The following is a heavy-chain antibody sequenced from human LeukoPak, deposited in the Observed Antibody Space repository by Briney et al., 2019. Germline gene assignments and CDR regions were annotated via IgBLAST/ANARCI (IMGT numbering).Heavy chain of an antibody. J-gene: IGHJ4*02. Sequence: GGSLRLSCAASGFTFSSYWMHWVRQAPGKGLVWVSRIYSDGSATNYADSVKGRFTISRDNAKTTLYLQMNNLRVEDTAVYYCASEGWQVLDYWGQGTLVTVSS. CDR1: GFTFSSYW. CDR3: ASEGWQVLDY. CDR2: IYSDGSAT. D-gene: IGHD2-15*01. V-gene: IGHV3-74*01.